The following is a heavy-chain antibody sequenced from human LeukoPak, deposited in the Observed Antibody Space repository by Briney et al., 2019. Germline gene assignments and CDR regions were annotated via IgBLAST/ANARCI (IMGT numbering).Heavy chain of an antibody. CDR2: ISDSGST. CDR3: ARHGQGLRYFDWMSFDS. CDR1: GGSISRSIYF. V-gene: IGHV4-39*01. Sequence: TPSETLSLTCTVPGGSISRSIYFWGWIRQPPGKGLEWIGDISDSGSTYYSPSLKSRVTISVDTSRNQFSLNLNSVTATDTAVYYGARHGQGLRYFDWMSFDSWGQGAPVTVSS. D-gene: IGHD3-9*01. J-gene: IGHJ4*02.